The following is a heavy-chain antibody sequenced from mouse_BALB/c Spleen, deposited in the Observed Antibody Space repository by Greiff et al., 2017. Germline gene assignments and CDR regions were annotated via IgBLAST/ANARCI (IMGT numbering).Heavy chain of an antibody. CDR3: ARYYGSSYAWFAY. Sequence: VQLQQPGAELVKPGASVKLSCKASGYTFTSYYMYWVKQRPGQGLEWIGGINPSNGGTNFNEKFKSKATLTVDKSSSTAYMQLSSLTSEDSAVYYCARYYGSSYAWFAYWGQGTLVTVSA. CDR1: GYTFTSYY. V-gene: IGHV1-53*01. D-gene: IGHD1-1*01. J-gene: IGHJ3*01. CDR2: INPSNGGT.